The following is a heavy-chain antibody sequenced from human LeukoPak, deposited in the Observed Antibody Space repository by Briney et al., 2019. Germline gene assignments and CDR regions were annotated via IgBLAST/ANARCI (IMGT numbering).Heavy chain of an antibody. J-gene: IGHJ4*02. D-gene: IGHD3-16*01. V-gene: IGHV1-46*01. CDR3: AGRVPSQVITDYFDY. Sequence: ASVKVSCKASGYTFTSYYMHWVRQAPGQGLEWMGIINPSGGSTSYAQKFQGRVTMTRDTSTSTVYMELSSLRAEDTAVYYCAGRVPSQVITDYFDYWGQGALVTVSS. CDR2: INPSGGST. CDR1: GYTFTSYY.